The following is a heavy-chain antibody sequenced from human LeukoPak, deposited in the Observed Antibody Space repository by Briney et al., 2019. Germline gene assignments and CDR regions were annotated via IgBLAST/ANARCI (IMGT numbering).Heavy chain of an antibody. D-gene: IGHD3-22*01. CDR2: IYYSGST. CDR1: GGSISSYY. J-gene: IGHJ3*02. V-gene: IGHV4-59*01. CDR3: ARDSPYYYDSSGVDAFDI. Sequence: SETLSLTCTVSGGSISSYYWSWIRQPPGKGLEWIGCIYYSGSTNYNPSLKSRVTISVDTSKNQFSLKLSSVTAADTAVYYCARDSPYYYDSSGVDAFDIWGQGTMVTVSS.